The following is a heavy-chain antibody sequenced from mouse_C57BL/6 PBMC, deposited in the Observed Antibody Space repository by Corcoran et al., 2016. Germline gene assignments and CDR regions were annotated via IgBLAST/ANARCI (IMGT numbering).Heavy chain of an antibody. V-gene: IGHV9-3*01. J-gene: IGHJ1*03. Sequence: QIKLVQSGPDLKKPGETVKISCKASGYTFTTYGMSWVKQAPGKGLKWMGWINTYSGVPTYADDFKGRFSLSLETSASTAYLQINNLKNEDTATFFCLRRAIYYGNSYWYFYVWGTGTTVTVSS. CDR1: GYTFTTYG. D-gene: IGHD1-1*01. CDR2: INTYSGVP. CDR3: LRRAIYYGNSYWYFYV.